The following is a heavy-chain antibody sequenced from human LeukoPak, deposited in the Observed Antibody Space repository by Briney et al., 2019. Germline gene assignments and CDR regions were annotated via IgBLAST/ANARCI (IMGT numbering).Heavy chain of an antibody. D-gene: IGHD6-19*01. Sequence: GGSLRLSCAASGFTFSSYSMNWVRQAPGKGLEWVSSISSSSSYIYYADSVKGRFTISRDNAKNSLYLQMNSLRAEDTAVYYCARDLSIAVASTRFDYWGQGTLVTVSS. V-gene: IGHV3-21*01. J-gene: IGHJ4*02. CDR1: GFTFSSYS. CDR2: ISSSSSYI. CDR3: ARDLSIAVASTRFDY.